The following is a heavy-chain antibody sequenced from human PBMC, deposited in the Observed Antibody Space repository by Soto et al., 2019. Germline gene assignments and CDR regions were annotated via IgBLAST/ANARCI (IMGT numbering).Heavy chain of an antibody. CDR2: ISYDGSNK. D-gene: IGHD3-3*01. V-gene: IGHV3-30-3*01. CDR1: GFTFSSYA. J-gene: IGHJ6*02. CDR3: ARPTQISRPDYDFWSGYYGDYYYGMDV. Sequence: SLRLSCAASGFTFSSYAMHWVRQAPGKGLEWVAVISYDGSNKYYADSVKGRFTISRDNSKNTLYLQMNSLRAEDTAVYYCARPTQISRPDYDFWSGYYGDYYYGMDVWGQGTTVTVS.